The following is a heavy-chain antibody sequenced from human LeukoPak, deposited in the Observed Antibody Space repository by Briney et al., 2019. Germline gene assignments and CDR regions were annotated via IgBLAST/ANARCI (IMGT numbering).Heavy chain of an antibody. Sequence: ASVKVSCKASGYTFTGYYMHWVRQAPGQGLEWMGWINPNSGGTNYAQKFQGRVTMTRNTSISTAYMELSSLRSEDTAVYYCARGTPSHTVLRYFDWSANWFDPWGQGTLVTVSS. CDR2: INPNSGGT. CDR3: ARGTPSHTVLRYFDWSANWFDP. V-gene: IGHV1-2*02. D-gene: IGHD3-9*01. CDR1: GYTFTGYY. J-gene: IGHJ5*02.